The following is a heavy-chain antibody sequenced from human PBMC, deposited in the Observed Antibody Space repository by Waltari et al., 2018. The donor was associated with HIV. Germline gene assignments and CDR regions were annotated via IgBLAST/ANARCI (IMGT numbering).Heavy chain of an antibody. CDR1: GGSVSSSSYF. Sequence: QLQLQESGPGLVKPSETLSLTCTVSGGSVSSSSYFWGWIRQPPGKGLEWVGRIYYTGSPYYTPSLKSRVTLSVDTSKNQFALKVTSVTAADTAVYYCARHALRVGAAYWNFDLWGRGTLVTVSS. CDR3: ARHALRVGAAYWNFDL. D-gene: IGHD1-26*01. V-gene: IGHV4-39*01. J-gene: IGHJ2*01. CDR2: IYYTGSP.